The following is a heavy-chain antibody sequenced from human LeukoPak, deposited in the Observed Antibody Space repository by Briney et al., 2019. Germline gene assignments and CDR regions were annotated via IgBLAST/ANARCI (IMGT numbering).Heavy chain of an antibody. J-gene: IGHJ4*02. V-gene: IGHV3-33*01. CDR1: GFTFSSYG. Sequence: GGSLRLSCAASGFTFSSYGMHWVRQAPGMGLEWVAVIWSDGSNKYYADSVKGRFTISRDNSDNTLFLRMNSLRVEDTAVYYCARAAYCSSTSCGRVDYWGQGTLVTVSS. D-gene: IGHD2-2*01. CDR3: ARAAYCSSTSCGRVDY. CDR2: IWSDGSNK.